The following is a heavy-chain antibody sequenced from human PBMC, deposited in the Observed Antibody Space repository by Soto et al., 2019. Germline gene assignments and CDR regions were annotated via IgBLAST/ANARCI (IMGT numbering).Heavy chain of an antibody. CDR1: GYTFSGYY. J-gene: IGHJ6*02. Sequence: QVQLVQSGAQVKKPGASVKVSCKASGYTFSGYYIHWVRQAPGQGLEWMGWINPNTGVINYAQMFEVWLTMTRDTSLSTAYMELRRLKSDDTALYYCARAVAASGDYGMDVWGQGTSVTVS. D-gene: IGHD6-19*01. V-gene: IGHV1-2*04. CDR2: INPNTGVI. CDR3: ARAVAASGDYGMDV.